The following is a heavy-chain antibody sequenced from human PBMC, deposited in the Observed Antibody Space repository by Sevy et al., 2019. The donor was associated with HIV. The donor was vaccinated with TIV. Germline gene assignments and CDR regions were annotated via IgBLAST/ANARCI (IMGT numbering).Heavy chain of an antibody. Sequence: GGSLRLSCAASGFTFEDYGMSWVRQVPGKGPEWVSGINWNGGSTSYADSVKGRFTISRDNAKKSLYLQMKGLRAEDTALYYCARDPPSYYDYRTGCKDFWGQGTRVTVSS. CDR3: ARDPPSYYDYRTGCKDF. J-gene: IGHJ4*01. D-gene: IGHD3-3*01. V-gene: IGHV3-20*04. CDR1: GFTFEDYG. CDR2: INWNGGST.